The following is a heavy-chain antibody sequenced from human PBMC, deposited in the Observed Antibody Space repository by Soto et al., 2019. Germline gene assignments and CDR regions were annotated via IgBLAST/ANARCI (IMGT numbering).Heavy chain of an antibody. CDR3: ARKDSSSAFDY. J-gene: IGHJ4*02. V-gene: IGHV5-51*01. CDR1: GYSFTTYW. D-gene: IGHD3-22*01. Sequence: PGEALKISCKGSGYSFTTYWIGWERQMPGKGLEWMGIIYPGDSDTRYSPSFQGQVTISADKYISTAYLQWSSLKASDTAMYYCARKDSSSAFDYWGQGXLVTVYS. CDR2: IYPGDSDT.